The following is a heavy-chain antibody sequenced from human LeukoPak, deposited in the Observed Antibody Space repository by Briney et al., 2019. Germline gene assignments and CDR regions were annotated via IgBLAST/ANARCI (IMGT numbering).Heavy chain of an antibody. D-gene: IGHD2-15*01. V-gene: IGHV3-7*01. CDR2: IKPEGTQR. CDR3: ASHDSWRFDY. CDR1: GFSFRTYW. Sequence: GGSLTLSCAASGFSFRTYWMSWVRQAPGKELEWVANIKPEGTQRFYVDSVKGRFTISRDNTKNSLYLQMHSLRAEDTAVYYCASHDSWRFDYWGQGTLVTVSS. J-gene: IGHJ4*02.